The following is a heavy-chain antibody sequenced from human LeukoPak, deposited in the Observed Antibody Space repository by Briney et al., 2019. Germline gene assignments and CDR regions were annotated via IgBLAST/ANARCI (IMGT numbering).Heavy chain of an antibody. V-gene: IGHV1-69*01. J-gene: IGHJ4*02. CDR3: ARVGNWNDYDDY. CDR2: IIPIFGTA. D-gene: IGHD1-20*01. CDR1: GGTFSRYA. Sequence: ASVKVSCKASGGTFSRYAISWVRQAPGQGLEWMGGIIPIFGTANYAQKFQGRVTITADESTSTAYMELSSLRSEDTAVYYCARVGNWNDYDDYWGQGTLVTVSS.